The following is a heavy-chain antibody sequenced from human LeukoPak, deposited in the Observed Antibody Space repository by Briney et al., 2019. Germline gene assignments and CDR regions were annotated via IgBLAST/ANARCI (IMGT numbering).Heavy chain of an antibody. V-gene: IGHV1-46*01. J-gene: IGHJ4*02. Sequence: ASVKVSCKASGYVFTSSYIHWVRQAPGQGLEWMGMINPSGGSTGYAQKFQGRVTMTRDMSTSTVYMELSSLRSEDTAVFYCARRAQVERRHSQFDYWGQGTLVTVSS. CDR1: GYVFTSSY. D-gene: IGHD1-1*01. CDR2: INPSGGST. CDR3: ARRAQVERRHSQFDY.